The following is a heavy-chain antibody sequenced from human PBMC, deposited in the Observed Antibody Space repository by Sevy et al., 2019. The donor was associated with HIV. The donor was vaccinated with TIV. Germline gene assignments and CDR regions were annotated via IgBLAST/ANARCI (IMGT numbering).Heavy chain of an antibody. J-gene: IGHJ4*02. D-gene: IGHD1-1*01. Sequence: GGSRRLSCAVSGFTFSTYAMHWVHQAPGKGLECVAIVSSDGSEINYADSVKGRFTISRDKSRNTLYLQMNSLRTEDTALYYCARDQLGSIDYWGQGTLVTVSS. CDR3: ARDQLGSIDY. CDR1: GFTFSTYA. V-gene: IGHV3-30-3*01. CDR2: VSSDGSEI.